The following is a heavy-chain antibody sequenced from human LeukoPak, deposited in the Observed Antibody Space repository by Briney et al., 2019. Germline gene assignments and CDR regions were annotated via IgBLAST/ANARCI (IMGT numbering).Heavy chain of an antibody. J-gene: IGHJ4*02. V-gene: IGHV4-61*01. Sequence: SETLSLTCTVSGGSVSSGSYYWSWIRQPPGKGLEWIGYISYSGSTNYNPSLKSRVTISVDTPKNQFSLKLSSVTAADTAVYYCARGFDWLLSSYFDCWGQGTLVTVSS. CDR1: GGSVSSGSYY. CDR2: ISYSGST. CDR3: ARGFDWLLSSYFDC. D-gene: IGHD3-9*01.